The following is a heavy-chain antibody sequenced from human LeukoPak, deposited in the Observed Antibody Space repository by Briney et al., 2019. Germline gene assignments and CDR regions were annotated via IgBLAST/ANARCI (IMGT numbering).Heavy chain of an antibody. D-gene: IGHD5-24*01. J-gene: IGHJ4*02. V-gene: IGHV4-59*01. CDR3: ARASDGYNALFDY. Sequence: SETLSLTFTVSGGSISSYYWSWIRQPPGKGLEWIGYIYYSGSTNYNPSLKSRVTISVDTSKNQFSLKLSSVTAADTAVYYCARASDGYNALFDYWGQGTLVTVSS. CDR2: IYYSGST. CDR1: GGSISSYY.